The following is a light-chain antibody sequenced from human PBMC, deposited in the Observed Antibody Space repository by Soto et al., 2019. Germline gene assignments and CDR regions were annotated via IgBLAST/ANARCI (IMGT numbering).Light chain of an antibody. CDR2: DEY. J-gene: IGKJ5*01. Sequence: EVVLTQSPVTLSLSPGERATLSCRASQSFRGLLAWYQQKPGQAPSILIYDEYNRATGIPPRLSGSGSGTDLTLTISSLEPEDSAVYYCQKRHMWPITFGQGTRLEIK. V-gene: IGKV3-11*01. CDR3: QKRHMWPIT. CDR1: QSFRGL.